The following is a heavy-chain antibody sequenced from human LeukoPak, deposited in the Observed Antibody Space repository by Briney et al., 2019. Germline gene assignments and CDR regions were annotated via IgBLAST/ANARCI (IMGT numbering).Heavy chain of an antibody. V-gene: IGHV4-34*01. CDR1: GGSFSGYY. D-gene: IGHD2-2*02. J-gene: IGHJ5*02. Sequence: SETLSLTCAVYGGSFSGYYWSWIRQPPGKGLEWIGEINHSGSTNYNPSRKSRVTISVDTSKNQFSLKLSSVTAADTAVYYCARSYCSSTSCYTGWFDPWGQGTLVTVSS. CDR3: ARSYCSSTSCYTGWFDP. CDR2: INHSGST.